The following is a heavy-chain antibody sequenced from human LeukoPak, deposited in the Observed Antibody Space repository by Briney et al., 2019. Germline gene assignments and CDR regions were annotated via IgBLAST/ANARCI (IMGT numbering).Heavy chain of an antibody. CDR3: ARAEYDFCLYMDG. CDR2: IIPIFGTA. Sequence: ASVTVTFKCSGGTFRSYAISWVRQAPGQGLEWMGGIIPIFGTANYAQKFQGRVTSTTEESTTTAYMELSSLRSEDTAVYFCARAEYDFCLYMDGWGKGTTVTVSS. J-gene: IGHJ6*03. D-gene: IGHD3-3*01. CDR1: GGTFRSYA. V-gene: IGHV1-69*05.